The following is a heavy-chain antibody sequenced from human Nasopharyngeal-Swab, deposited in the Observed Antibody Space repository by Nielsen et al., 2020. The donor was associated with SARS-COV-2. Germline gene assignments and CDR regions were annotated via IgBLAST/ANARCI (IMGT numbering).Heavy chain of an antibody. D-gene: IGHD4-17*01. Sequence: SVKVSCKASGGTFSSYSISWVRQAPGQGLEWMGGIIPILGIANYAQKFQGRVTITADKSTSTAYMELSSLRSEDTAVYYCARTTTSDGWYFDLWGRGTLVTVSS. CDR2: IIPILGIA. CDR3: ARTTTSDGWYFDL. V-gene: IGHV1-69*10. CDR1: GGTFSSYS. J-gene: IGHJ2*01.